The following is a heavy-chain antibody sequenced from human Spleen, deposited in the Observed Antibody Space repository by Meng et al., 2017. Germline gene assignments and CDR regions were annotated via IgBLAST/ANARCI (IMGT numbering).Heavy chain of an antibody. CDR3: ARARQTAMVVDY. CDR2: INHSGST. V-gene: IGHV4-34*01. CDR1: GGSFGDYY. D-gene: IGHD5-18*01. Sequence: QGRLQQLGAGLVKPSETLSLSCVVSGGSFGDYYWSWIRRPPGKGLEWIGEINHSGSTNYNPSLKSRVTISVDTSKNQFSLKLSSVTAADTAVYYCARARQTAMVVDYWGQGTLVTVSS. J-gene: IGHJ4*02.